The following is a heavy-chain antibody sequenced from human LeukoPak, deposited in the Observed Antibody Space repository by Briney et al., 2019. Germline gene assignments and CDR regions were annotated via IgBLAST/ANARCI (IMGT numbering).Heavy chain of an antibody. J-gene: IGHJ4*02. CDR3: AKDPRGSSGLPFDY. CDR2: ISGSGGST. D-gene: IGHD1-26*01. Sequence: GGALRLSCAASGFTFSNAWMSWVRQAPGKGLGWGSAISGSGGSTYYADSVKGRFTTSRDNSKNTLYLQMNSLRAEDTAVYYCAKDPRGSSGLPFDYWGQGTLVTVSS. V-gene: IGHV3-23*01. CDR1: GFTFSNAW.